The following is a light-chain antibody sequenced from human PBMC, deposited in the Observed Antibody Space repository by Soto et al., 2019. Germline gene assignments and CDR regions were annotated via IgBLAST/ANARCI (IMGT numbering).Light chain of an antibody. CDR1: QSLLHSNGYNY. CDR3: MQALQTPKT. CDR2: LGS. J-gene: IGKJ1*01. V-gene: IGKV2-28*01. Sequence: DIVMTQSPLSLPVTPGEPASISCRSSQSLLHSNGYNYLDWYLQKPGQSPQLLIYLGSNRASGVPDRFSGSGSGTDFTLKISRVEAGDVGAYYCMQALQTPKTFGQGTKVEIK.